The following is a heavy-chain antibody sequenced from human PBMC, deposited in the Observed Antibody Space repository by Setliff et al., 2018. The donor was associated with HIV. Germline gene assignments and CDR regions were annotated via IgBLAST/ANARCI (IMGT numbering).Heavy chain of an antibody. CDR3: ARHLSRQSGGFWFLDL. J-gene: IGHJ2*01. CDR2: IYQTGTT. D-gene: IGHD2-15*01. V-gene: IGHV4-59*08. Sequence: NPSETLSLTCTVSDNSIRSYYWSWIRQPPGKGLEWIGYIYQTGTTSYNPPLRSRVSMSLDTSKNQFSLRLSSVTAADTAVYYCARHLSRQSGGFWFLDLWGRGTLVTVSS. CDR1: DNSIRSYY.